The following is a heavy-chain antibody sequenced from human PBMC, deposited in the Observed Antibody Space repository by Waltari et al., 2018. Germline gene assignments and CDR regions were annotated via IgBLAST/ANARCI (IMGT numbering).Heavy chain of an antibody. Sequence: EVRLVESGGGLVQPGGSLTLSCAASGFTFSNYGMSWVRQAPGKGRECVSTISGSGGTTFYADSGKGRFTMSKDNSKNTLFLQMNSLRFDDTAEYYCAKSTGSYYEVFDYWGRGTLVTVSS. D-gene: IGHD1-26*01. V-gene: IGHV3-23*04. J-gene: IGHJ4*02. CDR2: ISGSGGTT. CDR3: AKSTGSYYEVFDY. CDR1: GFTFSNYG.